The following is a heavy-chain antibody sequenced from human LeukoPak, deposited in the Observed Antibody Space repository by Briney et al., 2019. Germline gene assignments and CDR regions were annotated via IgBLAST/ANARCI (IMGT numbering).Heavy chain of an antibody. J-gene: IGHJ4*02. CDR1: GFTFSSYE. CDR2: ISSSGSTK. D-gene: IGHD3-22*01. CDR3: AREDYYDSAPKGSLDY. V-gene: IGHV3-48*03. Sequence: GGSLRLSCAASGFTFSSYEMHWVRQAPGKGLEWVSYISSSGSTKYYADSVKGRFTISRDNAKNSLYLQMNSLRAEDTAVYYCAREDYYDSAPKGSLDYWGQGTLVTVSS.